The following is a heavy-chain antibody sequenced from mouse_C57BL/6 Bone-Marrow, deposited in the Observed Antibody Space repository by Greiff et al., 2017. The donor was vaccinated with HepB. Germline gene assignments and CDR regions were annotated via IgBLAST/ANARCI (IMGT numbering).Heavy chain of an antibody. J-gene: IGHJ4*01. D-gene: IGHD1-1*01. CDR1: GYTFTSYW. Sequence: QVQLQQPGAELVKPGASVKMSCKASGYTFTSYWITWVKQRPGQGLEWIGDIYPGSGSTNYNEKFKSKATLTVDTSSSTAYMQLSSLTSEDSAVYYCALYGTVLKARDYWGQGTSVTVSS. CDR3: ALYGTVLKARDY. CDR2: IYPGSGST. V-gene: IGHV1-55*01.